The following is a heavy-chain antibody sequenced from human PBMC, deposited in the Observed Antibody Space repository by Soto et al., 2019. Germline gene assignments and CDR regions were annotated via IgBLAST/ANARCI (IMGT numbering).Heavy chain of an antibody. J-gene: IGHJ4*02. Sequence: QITLKESGPTLVKPTQTLTLTCTFSGFSLTTDRVGVGWIRQPPGEALEWLAVIYWDDGKTYRPPLESRLTITKDTSKNQVALTMTNMDSLDTATYYCAHAYGGRSLYWGQGTLVTVSS. CDR1: GFSLTTDRVG. D-gene: IGHD1-26*01. V-gene: IGHV2-5*02. CDR2: IYWDDGK. CDR3: AHAYGGRSLY.